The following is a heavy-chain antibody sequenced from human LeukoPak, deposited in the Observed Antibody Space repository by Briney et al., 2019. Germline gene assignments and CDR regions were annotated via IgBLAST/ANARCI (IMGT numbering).Heavy chain of an antibody. CDR1: GGTFSSYA. Sequence: SVKVSCKASGGTFSSYAISWVRQAPGQGLEWMGGIIPIFGTANYAQKFQGRVTITTDESTSTAYMELSSLRSEDTAVYYCARGIRESQYSSSLIDYWGQGTLVTVSS. D-gene: IGHD6-13*01. CDR2: IIPIFGTA. V-gene: IGHV1-69*05. CDR3: ARGIRESQYSSSLIDY. J-gene: IGHJ4*02.